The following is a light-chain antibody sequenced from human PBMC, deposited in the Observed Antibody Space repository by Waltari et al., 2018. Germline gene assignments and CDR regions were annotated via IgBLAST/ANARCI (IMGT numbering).Light chain of an antibody. CDR3: QQTYTTPRT. J-gene: IGKJ1*01. Sequence: DIQMTQSPSSLSASVEDRVTITCRESQEISSYLNWYQQKPGTAPRLLIYDASRLQSGVPERFSGSGSGTDFTLTISSLQPEDFGTYYCQQTYTTPRTFGQGTKVETK. CDR2: DAS. V-gene: IGKV1-39*01. CDR1: QEISSY.